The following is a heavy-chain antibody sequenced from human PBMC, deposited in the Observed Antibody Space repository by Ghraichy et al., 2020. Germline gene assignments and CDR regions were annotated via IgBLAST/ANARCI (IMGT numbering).Heavy chain of an antibody. Sequence: GGSLRLSCVASGFTFSSYSMNWVRQAPGKGLEWVSYFGRTNIIYYADSVKGRFTISRDNAKNSLYLQMNSLRDEDTAVYYCVRDPNALDYWGQGTLVTVSS. D-gene: IGHD1-1*01. CDR2: FGRTNII. CDR3: VRDPNALDY. V-gene: IGHV3-48*02. CDR1: GFTFSSYS. J-gene: IGHJ4*02.